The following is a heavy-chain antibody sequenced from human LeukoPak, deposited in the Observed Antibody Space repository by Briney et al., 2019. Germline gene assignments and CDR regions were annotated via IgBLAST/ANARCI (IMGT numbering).Heavy chain of an antibody. D-gene: IGHD3-10*01. CDR3: ARDTPYGSGSYYNLYYYYYYGMDV. Sequence: PGGSLRLSCAASGFTFSSYSMNWVRQAPGKGLEWVSSISSSSSYTYYADSVKGRFTISRDNAKNSLYLQMNSLRAEDTAVYYCARDTPYGSGSYYNLYYYYYYGMDVWGQGTTVTVSS. CDR2: ISSSSSYT. J-gene: IGHJ6*02. CDR1: GFTFSSYS. V-gene: IGHV3-21*01.